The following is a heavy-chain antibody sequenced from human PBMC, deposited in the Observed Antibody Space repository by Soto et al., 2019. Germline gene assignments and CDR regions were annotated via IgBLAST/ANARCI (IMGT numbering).Heavy chain of an antibody. J-gene: IGHJ5*02. D-gene: IGHD3-10*01. CDR1: GYTFTSYG. CDR3: ARDAYYYGSGSYYWFDP. Sequence: QVQLVQSGAEVKKPGASVKVSCKASGYTFTSYGISWVRQAPGQGLEWMGWISAYNGNTNYAQKLQGRVTMTPDTSTSTAYLELRSLRSDDTAVYYCARDAYYYGSGSYYWFDPWGQGTLVTVSS. CDR2: ISAYNGNT. V-gene: IGHV1-18*01.